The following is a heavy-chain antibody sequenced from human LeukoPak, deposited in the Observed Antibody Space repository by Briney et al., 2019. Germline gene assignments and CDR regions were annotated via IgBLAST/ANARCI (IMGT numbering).Heavy chain of an antibody. J-gene: IGHJ6*02. D-gene: IGHD2-21*02. CDR3: ARDREVVVTATYYYYYYGMDV. Sequence: GGSLRLSCVASGFTFSNHAMNWVRQAPGKGLEWVSYISSSGSTIYYADSVKGRFTISRDNAKNSLYLQMNSLRAEDTAVYYCARDREVVVTATYYYYYYGMDVWGQGTTVTVSS. V-gene: IGHV3-48*03. CDR2: ISSSGSTI. CDR1: GFTFSNHA.